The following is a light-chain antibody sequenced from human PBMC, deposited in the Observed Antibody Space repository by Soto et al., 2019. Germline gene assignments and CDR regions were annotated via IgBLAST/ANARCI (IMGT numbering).Light chain of an antibody. J-gene: IGKJ5*01. CDR3: QQRSNWPPIT. CDR1: QSVSSSY. V-gene: IGKV3D-20*02. Sequence: EIVLTQSPGTLSLSPGERATLSCGAIQSVSSSYLAWYQQKPGQAPRLLIYDASSRATGIPDRFSGSGSGTDFTLTISRLEPEDYAVYYCQQRSNWPPITFGQGTRLEIK. CDR2: DAS.